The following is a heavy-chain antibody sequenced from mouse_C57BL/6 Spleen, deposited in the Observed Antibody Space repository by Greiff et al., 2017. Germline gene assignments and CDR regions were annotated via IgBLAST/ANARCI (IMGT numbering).Heavy chain of an antibody. CDR3: ARDLKPFDY. CDR2: ISSGGSYT. Sequence: EVKLMESGGDLVKPGGSLKLSCAASGFTFSSYGMSWVRQTPDKRLEWVATISSGGSYTYYPDSVKGRFTISRDNAKNTLYLQMSSLKSEDTAMYYCARDLKPFDYWGQGTTLTVSS. V-gene: IGHV5-6*01. D-gene: IGHD1-3*01. J-gene: IGHJ2*01. CDR1: GFTFSSYG.